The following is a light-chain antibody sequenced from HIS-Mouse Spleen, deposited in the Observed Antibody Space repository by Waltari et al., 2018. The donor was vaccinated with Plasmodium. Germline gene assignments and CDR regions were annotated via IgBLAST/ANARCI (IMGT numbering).Light chain of an antibody. CDR1: NIGSKN. Sequence: SYELTQPLSVSVALGQTARITCGGNNIGSKNVHWYQQKPGQAPVLVIYRDSNRPSGVPELLSGSNSGNTATLTISRAQAGDEADYYCQVWDSSTVFGGGTKLTVL. J-gene: IGLJ3*02. CDR3: QVWDSSTV. CDR2: RDS. V-gene: IGLV3-9*01.